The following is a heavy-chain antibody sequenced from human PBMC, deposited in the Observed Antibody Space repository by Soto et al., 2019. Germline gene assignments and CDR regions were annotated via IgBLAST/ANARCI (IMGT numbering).Heavy chain of an antibody. CDR2: IKQDESEK. D-gene: IGHD1-7*01. V-gene: IGHV3-7*01. CDR1: GFAFSSYW. CDR3: ARVDLNYEDYYYYGMDV. Sequence: EVQLVESGGGLVQPGGSLRLSCAASGFAFSSYWMNWVRQAPGKGLEWVANIKQDESEKYYVDSVKGRFTISRDNAKKLLYLQMNSLSAEYTAVYYCARVDLNYEDYYYYGMDVWGQGTAVTVSS. J-gene: IGHJ6*02.